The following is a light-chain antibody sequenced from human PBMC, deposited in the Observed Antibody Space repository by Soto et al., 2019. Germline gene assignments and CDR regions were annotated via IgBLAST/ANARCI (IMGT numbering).Light chain of an antibody. J-gene: IGLJ3*02. CDR3: CSHAGGSSWV. V-gene: IGLV2-11*01. CDR2: DVT. Sequence: QSALTQPRSVSGSPGQSVTISCTGTSGDVGAYDRVSWYQHHPTKAPKLIIYDVTNRPSGVPYRFSGSKSGSTASLTISGLQAEDEADYYCCSHAGGSSWVFGGGTNVTVL. CDR1: SGDVGAYDR.